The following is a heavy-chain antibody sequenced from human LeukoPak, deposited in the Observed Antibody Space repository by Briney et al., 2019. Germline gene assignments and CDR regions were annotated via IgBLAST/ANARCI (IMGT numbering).Heavy chain of an antibody. Sequence: AGSLRLSCAASGFNFSNYWMHWVRQAPGKGLVWVSRINSDGINTSYADSVKGRFTISRDNAKNTLNLQMNSLRAEDTAVYYCARDLGQYYDTSDNWFDPWGQGTLVTVSS. V-gene: IGHV3-74*01. CDR3: ARDLGQYYDTSDNWFDP. D-gene: IGHD3-22*01. J-gene: IGHJ5*02. CDR2: INSDGINT. CDR1: GFNFSNYW.